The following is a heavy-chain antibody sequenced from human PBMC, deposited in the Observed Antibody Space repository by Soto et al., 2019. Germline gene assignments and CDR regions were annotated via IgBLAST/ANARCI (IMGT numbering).Heavy chain of an antibody. D-gene: IGHD3-10*01. CDR3: ATGIYGSGSDI. J-gene: IGHJ3*02. CDR2: IIPVFRTA. CDR1: GGTFSSYV. Sequence: QVQLVQSGAEVKKSGSSVKVSCKAFGGTFSSYVISWVRQAPGQGLEWMGGIIPVFRTAKYVQRFQGRVSITVDESTTTTYMDLSSLRSEDTAVYFCATGIYGSGSDIWGQGTMVTVSS. V-gene: IGHV1-69*01.